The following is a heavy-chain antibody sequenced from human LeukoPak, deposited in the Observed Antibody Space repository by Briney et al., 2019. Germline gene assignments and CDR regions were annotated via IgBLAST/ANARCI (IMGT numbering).Heavy chain of an antibody. CDR1: GFTFRSYD. CDR3: ASRIVGTPDYFDY. V-gene: IGHV3-13*01. J-gene: IGHJ4*02. CDR2: IGTAGEI. Sequence: GGSLRLSCAASGFTFRSYDMHWVRQATGKGLEWVSGIGTAGEIYYPGSVKGRFTISRENAKNSLYLQMNSLRAGDTAVYYCASRIVGTPDYFDYWGQGTLVTVSS. D-gene: IGHD1-26*01.